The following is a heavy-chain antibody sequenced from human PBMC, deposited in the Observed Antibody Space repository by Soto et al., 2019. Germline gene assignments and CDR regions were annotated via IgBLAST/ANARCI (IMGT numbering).Heavy chain of an antibody. Sequence: ASANLSLTCNVLGGSISNSCWSWIRQPAGKGLEWLGRICDSKSTNYNPSLGGRVTMSVDTSKNQFALTMISVTAADTALYDCARLTWESSGLYYFDYWGQGTLVTVSS. CDR3: ARLTWESSGLYYFDY. J-gene: IGHJ4*02. CDR2: ICDSKST. V-gene: IGHV4-59*10. D-gene: IGHD3-22*01. CDR1: GGSISNSC.